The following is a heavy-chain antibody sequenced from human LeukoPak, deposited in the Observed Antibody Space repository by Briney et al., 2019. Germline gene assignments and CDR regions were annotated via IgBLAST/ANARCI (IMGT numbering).Heavy chain of an antibody. CDR3: ARVGYYDFWSGNSRGYYYMDV. J-gene: IGHJ6*03. V-gene: IGHV1-2*02. D-gene: IGHD3-3*01. CDR2: INPNSGGT. CDR1: GYTFTGYY. Sequence: GASVKVSCKASGYTFTGYYMHWVRQAPGQGLEWMGWINPNSGGTNYAQKFQGRVTMTRDTSISTAYMELSRLRSDDTAVYYCARVGYYDFWSGNSRGYYYMDVWGKGTTVTVSS.